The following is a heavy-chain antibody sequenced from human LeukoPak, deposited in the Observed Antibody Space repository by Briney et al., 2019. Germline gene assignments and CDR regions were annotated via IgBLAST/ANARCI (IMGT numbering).Heavy chain of an antibody. J-gene: IGHJ4*02. CDR1: GFTFDDYA. V-gene: IGHV3-9*03. CDR2: ISWNSGSI. Sequence: PGGSLRLSCAASGFTFDDYAMYWVRQVPGKGLEWVSRISWNSGSIGYAASVKGRFMISRDNTKNSLYLQMNSLRPEDMALYYCAKGVDNRGYYYYFDHWGRGTLVTVSS. D-gene: IGHD3-22*01. CDR3: AKGVDNRGYYYYFDH.